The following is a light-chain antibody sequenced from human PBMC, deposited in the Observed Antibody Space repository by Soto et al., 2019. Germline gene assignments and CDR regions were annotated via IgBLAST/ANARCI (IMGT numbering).Light chain of an antibody. V-gene: IGLV2-14*01. J-gene: IGLJ2*01. CDR3: SSYTSSSTLAV. Sequence: QSVLTQPASVSGSPGQSITISCTGTSSDVGGYNFVSWYQQHPGKAPKLIIYEVSHRPSGVSNHFSGSKSGNTASLTISGLQPEHEADYFCSSYTSSSTLAVFGGGTKVTVL. CDR2: EVS. CDR1: SSDVGGYNF.